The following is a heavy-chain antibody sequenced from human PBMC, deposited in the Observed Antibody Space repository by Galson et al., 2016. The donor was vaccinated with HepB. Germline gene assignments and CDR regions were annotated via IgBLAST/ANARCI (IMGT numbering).Heavy chain of an antibody. Sequence: SVKVSCKASGYTFSSHAIHWVRQAPGQRLEWMGWINDGYGNTKYSQNFQGRITITRETSANPAYMELSSLTSEDTAVYFCAKGGIVADVWGQGTQVTVSS. J-gene: IGHJ4*02. CDR2: INDGYGNT. V-gene: IGHV1-3*01. CDR1: GYTFSSHA. CDR3: AKGGIVADV. D-gene: IGHD6-13*01.